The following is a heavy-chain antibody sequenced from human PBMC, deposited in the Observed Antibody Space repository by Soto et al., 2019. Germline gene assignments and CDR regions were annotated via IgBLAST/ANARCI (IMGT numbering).Heavy chain of an antibody. D-gene: IGHD1-26*01. V-gene: IGHV3-23*01. CDR3: ASRGSGSYYDY. Sequence: EVQLLESGGGLVQPGGSLRLSCAASGFTFSSYAMSWVRQAPGKGLEWVSVISGSGDSTYYADSVKGRFTISSDNSKNTRYLQMNSLRAEDTAVYYCASRGSGSYYDYWGQGTRVTVSS. CDR1: GFTFSSYA. J-gene: IGHJ4*02. CDR2: ISGSGDST.